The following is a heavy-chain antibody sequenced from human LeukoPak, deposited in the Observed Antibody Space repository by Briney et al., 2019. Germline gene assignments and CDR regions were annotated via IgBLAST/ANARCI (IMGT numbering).Heavy chain of an antibody. CDR2: ISNDGSIE. J-gene: IGHJ4*02. CDR1: GFTFSSYG. D-gene: IGHD1-14*01. CDR3: VRAEPPDF. V-gene: IGHV3-30*03. Sequence: PGGSLRLSCAASGFTFSSYGMHWVRQAPGKGLEWLALISNDGSIEYYADSVRGRFTISRDNSENTVYLQMNSLRSEDTAVYHCVRAEPPDFWGPGTLVTVS.